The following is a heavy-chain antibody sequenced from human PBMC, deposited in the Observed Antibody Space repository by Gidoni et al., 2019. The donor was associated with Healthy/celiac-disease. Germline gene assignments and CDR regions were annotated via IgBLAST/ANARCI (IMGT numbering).Heavy chain of an antibody. CDR2: INPSGGST. CDR3: ARDRGVAAAGRENWFDP. CDR1: GYTFTSYY. V-gene: IGHV1-46*01. Sequence: QVQLVQSGAEVKKPGASVKVSCKASGYTFTSYYMHWVRQAPGQGLEWMGIINPSGGSTSYAQKFQGRVTMTRDTSTSTVYMELSSLRSEDTAVYYCARDRGVAAAGRENWFDPWGQGTLVTVSS. J-gene: IGHJ5*02. D-gene: IGHD6-13*01.